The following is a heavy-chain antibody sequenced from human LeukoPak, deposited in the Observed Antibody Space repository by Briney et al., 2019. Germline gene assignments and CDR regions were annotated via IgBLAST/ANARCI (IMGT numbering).Heavy chain of an antibody. D-gene: IGHD1-26*01. J-gene: IGHJ4*02. CDR3: ARYGEVGATTYDY. V-gene: IGHV1-2*02. CDR1: GYTFTGYY. CDR2: INPNSGGT. Sequence: ASVKVSCKASGYTFTGYYMHWVRQAPGQGLEWMGWINPNSGGTNYAQKFQGRVTMTRDMSTSTVYMELSSLRSEDTAVYYCARYGEVGATTYDYWGQGTLVTVSS.